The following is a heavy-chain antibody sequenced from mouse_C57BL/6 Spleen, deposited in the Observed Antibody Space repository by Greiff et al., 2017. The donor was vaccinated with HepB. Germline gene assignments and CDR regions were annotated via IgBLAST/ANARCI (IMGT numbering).Heavy chain of an antibody. J-gene: IGHJ3*01. CDR3: ARDGSGFAY. V-gene: IGHV1-59*01. CDR2: IDPSDSYT. CDR1: GYTFTSYW. Sequence: QVQLQQPGAELVRPGTSVKLSCKASGYTFTSYWMHWVKQRPGQGLEWIGVIDPSDSYTNYNQKFKGKATLTVDTSSSTAYMQLSSLTSEDSAVYYCARDGSGFAYWGQGTLVTVSA. D-gene: IGHD1-1*01.